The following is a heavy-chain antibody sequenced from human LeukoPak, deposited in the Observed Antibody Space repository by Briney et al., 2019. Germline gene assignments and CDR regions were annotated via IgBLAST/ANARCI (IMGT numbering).Heavy chain of an antibody. D-gene: IGHD1-26*01. Sequence: GASVKVSCKAPGYTFTSYAMHWVRQAPGQRLEWMGWINAGNGNTKYSQKFQGRVTITRDTSASTAYMELSSLRSEDTAVYYCARVGSGSYPRGSILNWFDPWGQGTLVTVSS. CDR3: ARVGSGSYPRGSILNWFDP. V-gene: IGHV1-3*01. CDR1: GYTFTSYA. J-gene: IGHJ5*02. CDR2: INAGNGNT.